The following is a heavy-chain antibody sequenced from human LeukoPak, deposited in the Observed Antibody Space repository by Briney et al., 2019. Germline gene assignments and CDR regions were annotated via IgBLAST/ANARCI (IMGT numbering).Heavy chain of an antibody. D-gene: IGHD3-9*01. CDR1: GFTFSGYG. V-gene: IGHV3-23*01. J-gene: IGHJ6*03. Sequence: GGSLRLSCAASGFTFSGYGMSWVRQAPGKGLEWVSAISGSGGSTYYADSVKGRFTISRDNSKNTLYLQMNSLRAEDTAVYYCAKCILTGYYKGYMDVWGKGTTVTISS. CDR2: ISGSGGST. CDR3: AKCILTGYYKGYMDV.